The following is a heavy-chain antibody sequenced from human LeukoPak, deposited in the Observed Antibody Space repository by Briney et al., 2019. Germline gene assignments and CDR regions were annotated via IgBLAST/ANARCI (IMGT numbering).Heavy chain of an antibody. Sequence: SETLSLTCAVYGGTFSGYYWSWLRQPPGKGLEWIGEINHSGSTNYNPSLKSRVTISVDTSKNQFSLKLTSVTAADTAVYYCARLIDGDAFEIWGQGTMVTVSS. V-gene: IGHV4-34*01. J-gene: IGHJ3*02. CDR1: GGTFSGYY. CDR2: INHSGST. CDR3: ARLIDGDAFEI.